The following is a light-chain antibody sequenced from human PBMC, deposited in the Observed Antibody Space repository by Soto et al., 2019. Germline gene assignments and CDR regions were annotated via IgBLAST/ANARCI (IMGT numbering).Light chain of an antibody. CDR3: QQYAVSPIT. Sequence: EVVLTQSPGTLSLSPGERATLSCRASQSVNSDSAWYHQKPGQAPRLLISDASNRATGIPDRFSGTGSGTDFTLTISRLEPGDFGVYYCQQYAVSPITFGHGTRLDI. V-gene: IGKV3-20*01. CDR2: DAS. CDR1: QSVNSD. J-gene: IGKJ5*01.